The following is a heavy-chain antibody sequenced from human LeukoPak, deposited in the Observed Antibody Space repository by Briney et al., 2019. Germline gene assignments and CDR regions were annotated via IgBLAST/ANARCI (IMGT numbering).Heavy chain of an antibody. V-gene: IGHV4-59*01. J-gene: IGHJ5*02. Sequence: SETLSPTCTVSGGSISSYYWSWIRQPPGKGLEWIGYIYYSGSTNYNPSLKSRVTISVDTSKNQFSLKLSSVTAADTAVYYCAREASIAARPGVWFDPWGQGTLVTVSS. D-gene: IGHD6-6*01. CDR1: GGSISSYY. CDR3: AREASIAARPGVWFDP. CDR2: IYYSGST.